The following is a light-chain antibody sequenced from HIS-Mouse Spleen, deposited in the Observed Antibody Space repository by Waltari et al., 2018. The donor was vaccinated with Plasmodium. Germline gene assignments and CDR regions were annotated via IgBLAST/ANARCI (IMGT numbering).Light chain of an antibody. V-gene: IGLV3-10*01. Sequence: SYELTQPPSVSVSPGQTARITCSGDALPKKYAYWYQQKSGQAPVLCIYEDSKRPSGIPERFSGSSSGTMATLTISGAQVEDEADYCYSTDSSGNHRVFGGGTKLTVL. CDR2: EDS. CDR3: YSTDSSGNHRV. J-gene: IGLJ3*02. CDR1: ALPKKY.